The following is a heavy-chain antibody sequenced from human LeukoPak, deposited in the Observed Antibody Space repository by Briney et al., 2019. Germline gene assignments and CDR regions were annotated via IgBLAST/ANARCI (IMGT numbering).Heavy chain of an antibody. Sequence: GGSLRLSCAASGFTFSSYAMRWVRQAPGRGLEWVSAISPSSGTFYADSVKGRFTISRDNSKNTLYLQMNSLRAEDTAVYYCARPQSSSGYYWPFDDWGQGTLVTVSS. V-gene: IGHV3-23*01. CDR1: GFTFSSYA. D-gene: IGHD3-22*01. CDR2: ISPSSGT. CDR3: ARPQSSSGYYWPFDD. J-gene: IGHJ4*02.